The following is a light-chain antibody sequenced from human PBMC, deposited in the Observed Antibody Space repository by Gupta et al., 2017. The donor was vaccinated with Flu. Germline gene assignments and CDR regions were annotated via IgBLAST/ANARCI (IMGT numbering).Light chain of an antibody. V-gene: IGKV3-20*01. CDR2: AAY. Sequence: EVVLTQSPGTLSLSPGERATLSCRASQTISANYFAWYRQKSGQPPRLLIYAAYARASGIPDRFSGSRSGTDFTLTISRLEPEDFAVYYYQCYGNSPLSFGGGTKVEMK. J-gene: IGKJ4*01. CDR1: QTISANY. CDR3: QCYGNSPLS.